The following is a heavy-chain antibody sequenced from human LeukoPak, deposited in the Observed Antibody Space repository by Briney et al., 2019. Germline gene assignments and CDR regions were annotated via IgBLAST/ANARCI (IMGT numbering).Heavy chain of an antibody. J-gene: IGHJ4*02. V-gene: IGHV3-74*01. D-gene: IGHD3-9*01. CDR2: IYSAEGSR. CDR3: ARDADWYGQSFDY. CDR1: GFTFSSYW. Sequence: HPGGSLRLSCEASGFTFSSYWMHWVRQAPGKGLLCVSRIYSAEGSRNYADSVKGRFTISRDNAKNTLYLQMDSLRAEDTAVYYCARDADWYGQSFDYWGQGTLVTVSS.